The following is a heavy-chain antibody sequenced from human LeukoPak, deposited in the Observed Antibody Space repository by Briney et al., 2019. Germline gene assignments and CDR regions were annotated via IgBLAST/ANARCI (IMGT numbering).Heavy chain of an antibody. J-gene: IGHJ6*04. CDR1: VGTFSLYA. CDR2: IIPIFGTA. Sequence: SVTVSFKASVGTFSLYAISWVRQAPGQGLEWMGGIIPIFGTANYAQKFQGRVTITADESTSTAYMELSSLRSEDTAVYYCARWGYCSSTSCPRGEYYYYYYGMDVWGKGTTVTVSS. D-gene: IGHD2-2*01. CDR3: ARWGYCSSTSCPRGEYYYYYYGMDV. V-gene: IGHV1-69*01.